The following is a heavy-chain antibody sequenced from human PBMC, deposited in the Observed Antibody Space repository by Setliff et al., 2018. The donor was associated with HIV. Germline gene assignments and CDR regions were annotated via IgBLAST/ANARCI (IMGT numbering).Heavy chain of an antibody. CDR1: GGSISSGSYY. Sequence: LSLTCTVSGGSISSGSYYWSWIRQPAGKGLEWIGIIIPGGATNYNPSLTSRVTISVDTSKNHLFLKLTSVTTADTAVYFCAKSSPSIGYITDCWGQGAPVTVSS. J-gene: IGHJ4*02. V-gene: IGHV4-61*02. CDR3: AKSSPSIGYITDC. CDR2: IIPGGAT. D-gene: IGHD5-12*01.